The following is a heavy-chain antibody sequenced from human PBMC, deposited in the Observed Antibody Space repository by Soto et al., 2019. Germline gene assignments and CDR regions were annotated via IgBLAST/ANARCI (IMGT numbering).Heavy chain of an antibody. CDR3: ATDGGHWDFDL. V-gene: IGHV1-46*01. J-gene: IGHJ4*02. CDR2: IYPSNAAT. Sequence: QEQLVQSGAAVKKPGASVTVSCKASGYPFTRAYIHWVRQAPGAGLEWMGVIYPSNAATTYAQKFQGRRTLTRVTSTSTVYMQLSYLTSGDTAVYYCATDGGHWDFDLWGPGTLVTVSS. D-gene: IGHD3-16*01. CDR1: GYPFTRAY.